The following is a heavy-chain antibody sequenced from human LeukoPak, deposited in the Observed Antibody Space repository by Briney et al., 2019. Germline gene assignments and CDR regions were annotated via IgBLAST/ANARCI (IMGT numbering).Heavy chain of an antibody. CDR1: GVSVSSASYY. J-gene: IGHJ6*02. V-gene: IGHV4-61*01. D-gene: IGHD2-2*01. CDR2: IYYSGTT. Sequence: PSETLSLTCTVSGVSVSSASYYWSWIRQPPGQGLEWIGFIYYSGTTKYNPSLKSRVTISIDTSRNQFSLKLNSVTAADTAVYYCARDRCTSTNCYAGYYYGTDVWGQGTTVTVSS. CDR3: ARDRCTSTNCYAGYYYGTDV.